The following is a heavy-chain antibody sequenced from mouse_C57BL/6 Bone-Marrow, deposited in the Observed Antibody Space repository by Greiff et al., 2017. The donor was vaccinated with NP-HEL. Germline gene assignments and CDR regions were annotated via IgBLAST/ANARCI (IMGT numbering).Heavy chain of an antibody. J-gene: IGHJ4*01. CDR3: AKAYYSKMDY. V-gene: IGHV3-6*01. D-gene: IGHD2-5*01. CDR2: ISYDGSN. Sequence: EVQRVESGPGLVKPSQSLSLTCSVTGYSITSGYYWNWIRQFPGNKLEWMGYISYDGSNNYNPSLKNRISITRDTSKNQFFLKLNSVTTEDTATYYCAKAYYSKMDYWGQGTSVTVSS. CDR1: GYSITSGYY.